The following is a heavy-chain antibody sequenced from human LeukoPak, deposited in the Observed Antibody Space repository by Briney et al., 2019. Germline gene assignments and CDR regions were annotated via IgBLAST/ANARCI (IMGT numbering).Heavy chain of an antibody. CDR3: ARGYNAYVWGSYRLVFDY. CDR1: GYTFTSYY. J-gene: IGHJ4*02. V-gene: IGHV1-46*01. Sequence: ASVKVSCKASGYTFTSYYMHWVRQAPGQGLEWMGIINPSGGSTSYAQKFQGRVTMTRDTSTSTVYMELSSLRSEDTAVYYCARGYNAYVWGSYRLVFDYWGQGTLVTVSS. CDR2: INPSGGST. D-gene: IGHD3-16*02.